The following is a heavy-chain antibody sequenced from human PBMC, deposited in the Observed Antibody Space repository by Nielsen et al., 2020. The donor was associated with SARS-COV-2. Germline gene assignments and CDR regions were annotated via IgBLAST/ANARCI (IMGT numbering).Heavy chain of an antibody. D-gene: IGHD2-15*01. Sequence: GESLKSSGEGSGFTFSNYSMNWVAQAPGKGLEWVASISGDSYYIYHSDSVKGRFTVSRDNGKNSLYLQMSSLRSEDTALYYCTRGFYSQSDYWGQGTLVTVSS. V-gene: IGHV3-21*01. CDR2: ISGDSYYI. J-gene: IGHJ4*02. CDR3: TRGFYSQSDY. CDR1: GFTFSNYS.